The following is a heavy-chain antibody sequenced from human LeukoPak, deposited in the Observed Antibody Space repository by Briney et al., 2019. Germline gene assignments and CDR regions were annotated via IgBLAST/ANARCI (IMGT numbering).Heavy chain of an antibody. J-gene: IGHJ4*02. CDR3: ARGPAYYYDSSGYCMDY. CDR2: IYYSGST. D-gene: IGHD3-22*01. CDR1: GGSISSGGYY. V-gene: IGHV4-31*03. Sequence: PSETLSLTCTVSGGSISSGGYYWRWVRKHPGKGLEWIGYIYYSGSTYYNPSLKSRVTISVDTSKNQCSLKLSSVTAADTAVYYCARGPAYYYDSSGYCMDYWGQGTLVTVSS.